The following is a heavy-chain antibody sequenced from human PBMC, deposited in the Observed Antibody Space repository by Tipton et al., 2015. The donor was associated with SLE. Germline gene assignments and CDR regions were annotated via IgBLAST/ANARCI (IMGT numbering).Heavy chain of an antibody. J-gene: IGHJ4*02. Sequence: TLSLTCAVYGGSFSGYYWSWIRQPPGKGLEWIGEINHSGSTNHSGSTKYNPSLKSRVTISVDTSKNQFSPKLSSVTAADTAVYYCARLYGDYSAFDYWGQGTLVTVSS. CDR1: GGSFSGYY. CDR2: INHSGSTNHSGST. D-gene: IGHD4-17*01. V-gene: IGHV4-34*01. CDR3: ARLYGDYSAFDY.